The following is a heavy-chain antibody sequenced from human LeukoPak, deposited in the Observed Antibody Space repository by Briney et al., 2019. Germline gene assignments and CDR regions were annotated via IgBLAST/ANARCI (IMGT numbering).Heavy chain of an antibody. CDR2: ISSSGSTI. V-gene: IGHV3-48*03. Sequence: GGSLRLSCAASGFTFSSYEMNWVRQAPGKGLEWVSYISSSGSTIYYADSVKGRFTISRDNAKNSLYLQMNSLRAEDTAVYYCASLLSDYYYGPGSDAFDIWGQGTMVTVSS. D-gene: IGHD3-10*01. J-gene: IGHJ3*02. CDR1: GFTFSSYE. CDR3: ASLLSDYYYGPGSDAFDI.